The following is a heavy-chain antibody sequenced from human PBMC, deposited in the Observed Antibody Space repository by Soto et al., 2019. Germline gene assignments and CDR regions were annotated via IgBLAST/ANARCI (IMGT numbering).Heavy chain of an antibody. D-gene: IGHD3-3*01. V-gene: IGHV3-30-3*01. CDR2: TSHDGSNE. CDR1: GITFGSYA. CDR3: ARDRLNYDFWSGYYLDY. J-gene: IGHJ4*02. Sequence: GGSLRLSCVASGITFGSYAMHWVRQAPGKGLEWVAVTSHDGSNEYYADSVKGRFTISRDNPKNTVYLQMNSLRTEDTAVYYCARDRLNYDFWSGYYLDYWGKGTLVTVSS.